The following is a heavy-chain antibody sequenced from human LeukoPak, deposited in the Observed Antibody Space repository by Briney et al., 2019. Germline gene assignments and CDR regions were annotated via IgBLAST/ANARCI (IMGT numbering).Heavy chain of an antibody. D-gene: IGHD1-1*01. V-gene: IGHV4-39*02. Sequence: SETLSLTCTVSGGSISSSSYYWGWIRQPPGKGLEWIGSIYYSGSTYYNPSLKSRVTISVDTSKNQFSLKLSSVTAADTAVYYCARETGGVAFDIWGQGTMVTVSS. CDR3: ARETGGVAFDI. J-gene: IGHJ3*02. CDR1: GGSISSSSYY. CDR2: IYYSGST.